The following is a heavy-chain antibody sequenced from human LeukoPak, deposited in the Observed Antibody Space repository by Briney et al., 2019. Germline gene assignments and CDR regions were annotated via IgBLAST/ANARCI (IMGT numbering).Heavy chain of an antibody. CDR2: ISSSSSYI. D-gene: IGHD3-22*01. J-gene: IGHJ4*02. V-gene: IGHV3-21*01. CDR3: ARAPYDSSGYCVY. Sequence: GGSLRLSCAASGFTFSSYSMNWVRQAPGKGLEWVSSISSSSSYIYYADSVKGRFTISRDNAKNSLYLQMNSLRAEDTAVYYCARAPYDSSGYCVYWGQGTLVTVSS. CDR1: GFTFSSYS.